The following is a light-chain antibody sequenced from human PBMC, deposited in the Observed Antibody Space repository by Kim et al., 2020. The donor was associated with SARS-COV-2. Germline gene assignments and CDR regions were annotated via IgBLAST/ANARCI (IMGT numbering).Light chain of an antibody. V-gene: IGKV1-5*03. CDR3: QHYNAYPWT. Sequence: AVVGDRVPITCRASQSISTWVAWYQQKPGKAPNLLIYKASILETGVPSRFSGSGSGTDFTLTISSLQPADFGTYYCQHYNAYPWTFGQGTKVDIK. CDR1: QSISTW. J-gene: IGKJ1*01. CDR2: KAS.